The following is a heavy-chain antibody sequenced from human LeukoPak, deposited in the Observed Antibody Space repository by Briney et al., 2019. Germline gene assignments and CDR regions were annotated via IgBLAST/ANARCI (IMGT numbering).Heavy chain of an antibody. CDR3: ATDRGVRGIMDY. V-gene: IGHV4-59*01. CDR2: IYYSGST. CDR1: GGSISSYY. J-gene: IGHJ4*02. Sequence: SETLSLTCTVSGGSISSYYWSWLRQPPGKGLEWIGYIYYSGSTNYNPSLKSRVTISVDTSKNQFSLKLSSVTAADTAVYYCATDRGVRGIMDYWGQGILVTVSS. D-gene: IGHD3-10*01.